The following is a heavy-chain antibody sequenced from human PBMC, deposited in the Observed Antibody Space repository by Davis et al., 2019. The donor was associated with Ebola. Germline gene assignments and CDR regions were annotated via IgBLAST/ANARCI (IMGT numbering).Heavy chain of an antibody. CDR3: ARDYGDYVWGMDV. Sequence: PGGSLRLSCAASGFTFSSYAMNWVRQAPGKGLEWVSAISASGGNTFYADSVKGRFTVSRDNSKNTLYLQMNSLRAEDTAVYYCARDYGDYVWGMDVWGQGTTVTVSS. CDR2: ISASGGNT. D-gene: IGHD4-17*01. J-gene: IGHJ6*02. CDR1: GFTFSSYA. V-gene: IGHV3-23*01.